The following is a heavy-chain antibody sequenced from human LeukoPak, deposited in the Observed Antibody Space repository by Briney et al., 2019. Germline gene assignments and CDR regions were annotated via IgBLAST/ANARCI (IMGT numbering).Heavy chain of an antibody. CDR1: GFSLSNYW. J-gene: IGHJ1*01. CDR3: ASWLAEYFQH. D-gene: IGHD6-19*01. Sequence: GGSLRLSCAASGFSLSNYWMNWVRQAPGKGLEWVANIKQDGSEKNYVDPVKGRFTISRDNAKNSLILQMNSLRDEDTAVYYCASWLAEYFQHWGQGTLVTVSS. V-gene: IGHV3-7*01. CDR2: IKQDGSEK.